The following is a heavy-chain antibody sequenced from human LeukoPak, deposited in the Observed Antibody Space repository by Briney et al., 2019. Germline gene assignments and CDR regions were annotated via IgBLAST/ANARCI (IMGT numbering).Heavy chain of an antibody. CDR2: VDPEDGET. V-gene: IGHV1-69-2*01. CDR3: ATAWSGSYSKEGRQGDAFDI. J-gene: IGHJ3*02. Sequence: ASVKVSCKVSGYTFTDYYMHWVQQAPGKGLEWVGLVDPEDGETIYAEKFQGRATITADTSTDTAYMELSSLRSEDTAVYYCATAWSGSYSKEGRQGDAFDIWGQGTMVTVSS. CDR1: GYTFTDYY. D-gene: IGHD1-26*01.